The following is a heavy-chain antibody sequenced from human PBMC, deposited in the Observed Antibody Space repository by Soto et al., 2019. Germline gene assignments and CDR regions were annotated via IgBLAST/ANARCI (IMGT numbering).Heavy chain of an antibody. CDR1: GFTVSSSY. CDR3: ARAGDVMTGGPVGAY. CDR2: MLRGGVT. Sequence: EVQLVESGGGLVQPGGSLRLSCAASGFTVSSSYMSWVRQAPGKGLEWVSVMLRGGVTDYADSVKGRFTMSRDDSKNTVSLQLSSVRAEDTDVYYCARAGDVMTGGPVGAYWGQGTLVPVSS. V-gene: IGHV3-53*01. D-gene: IGHD3-9*01. J-gene: IGHJ4*02.